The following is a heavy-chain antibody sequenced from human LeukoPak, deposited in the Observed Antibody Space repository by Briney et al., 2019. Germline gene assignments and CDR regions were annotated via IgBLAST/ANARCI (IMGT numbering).Heavy chain of an antibody. CDR1: GGSFSGYY. CDR3: ARGADPGYSSTWDYFDY. CDR2: INHSGST. V-gene: IGHV4-34*01. Sequence: PSETLSLTCAVYGGSFSGYYWSWIRQPPGQGLEWIGEINHSGSTNYNPSLKSRVTISVDTSKNQFSLKLSSVTAADTAVYYCARGADPGYSSTWDYFDYWGQGTLVTVSS. J-gene: IGHJ4*02. D-gene: IGHD6-13*01.